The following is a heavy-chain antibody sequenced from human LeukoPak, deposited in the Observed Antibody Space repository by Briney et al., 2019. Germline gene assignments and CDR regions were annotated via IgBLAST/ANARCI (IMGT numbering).Heavy chain of an antibody. V-gene: IGHV4-4*07. J-gene: IGHJ4*02. Sequence: SETLSLTCTVSGGSLSTYFWTWIRQPAGKGLEWIGRIYASGGTTHTPSLKSRVTMSVDTSKSQFSLKLSSVTAADTAVYYCARAVYDTSGYYIDYWGQGTLVTVSS. CDR1: GGSLSTYF. D-gene: IGHD3-22*01. CDR3: ARAVYDTSGYYIDY. CDR2: IYASGGT.